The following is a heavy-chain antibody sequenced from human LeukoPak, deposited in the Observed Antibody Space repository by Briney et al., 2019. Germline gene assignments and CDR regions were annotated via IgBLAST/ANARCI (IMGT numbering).Heavy chain of an antibody. V-gene: IGHV1-58*01. CDR2: IVVGSGNT. J-gene: IGHJ3*02. CDR1: GFTFTTSA. D-gene: IGHD2-8*02. CDR3: AAVPNANAWYWDDAFDI. Sequence: SVKVSCKASGFTFTTSAVQWVRQARGQRLEWIGRIVVGSGNTDHAQKFQGRLTITRDISTSTAYMELSSLTSDDTAVYYCAAVPNANAWYWDDAFDIWGQGTMVTVSS.